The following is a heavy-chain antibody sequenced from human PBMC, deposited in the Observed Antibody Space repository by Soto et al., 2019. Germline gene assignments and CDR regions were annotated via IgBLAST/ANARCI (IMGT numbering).Heavy chain of an antibody. J-gene: IGHJ3*02. Sequence: SETLSLTCAVYGGSFSGYYWSWIRQPPGKGLEWIGEINHSGSTNYNPSLKSRVTISVDRSKNQFSLKLSSVTAADTAVYYCGRGGFITFGGVIVNPGAFDIWGQGTMVTVSS. CDR1: GGSFSGYY. CDR2: INHSGST. V-gene: IGHV4-34*01. D-gene: IGHD3-16*02. CDR3: GRGGFITFGGVIVNPGAFDI.